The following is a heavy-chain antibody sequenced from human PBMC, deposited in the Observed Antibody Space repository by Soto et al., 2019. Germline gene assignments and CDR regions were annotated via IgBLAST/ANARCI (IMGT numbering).Heavy chain of an antibody. CDR3: ARVPGP. J-gene: IGHJ5*02. Sequence: SETLSLTCTVSGGSISSSSYYLGWIRRPPGKGLEWIGSIYHSGSTYYNPSLKSRVTISVDRSKNQFSLKLSSVTAADTAVYYCARVPGPWGQGTLVTVPQ. D-gene: IGHD7-27*01. CDR1: GGSISSSSYY. V-gene: IGHV4-39*07. CDR2: IYHSGST.